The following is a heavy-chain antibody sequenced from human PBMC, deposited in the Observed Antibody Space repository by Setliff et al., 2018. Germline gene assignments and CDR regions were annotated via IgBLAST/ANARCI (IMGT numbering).Heavy chain of an antibody. CDR1: RFTFSSYS. CDR3: ARESIERLRFWGSGETPDSDVFDM. J-gene: IGHJ3*02. V-gene: IGHV3-48*01. CDR2: MSGGGSIM. D-gene: IGHD5-12*01. Sequence: GGSLRLSCAASRFTFSSYSMSWVRQAPGKGLEWVSYMSGGGSIMYYADSVRCRFTISRDNAKNSLYLQMSSLRAEDTAVYYCARESIERLRFWGSGETPDSDVFDMWGQGTMVTVPS.